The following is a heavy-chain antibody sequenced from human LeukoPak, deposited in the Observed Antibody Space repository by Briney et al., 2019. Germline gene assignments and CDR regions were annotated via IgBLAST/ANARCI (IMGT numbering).Heavy chain of an antibody. CDR2: IYYTGST. J-gene: IGHJ1*01. V-gene: IGHV4-39*02. Sequence: SETLSLTCTISGGFISSSGYYWGWIRQPPGKGLEWIGDIYYTGSTYYNASLKSRVSISIDTSNNHFSLKLSSVTAADTALYYCARRRYYDSTGYLDWGQGTLVTVSS. CDR1: GGFISSSGYY. D-gene: IGHD3-22*01. CDR3: ARRRYYDSTGYLD.